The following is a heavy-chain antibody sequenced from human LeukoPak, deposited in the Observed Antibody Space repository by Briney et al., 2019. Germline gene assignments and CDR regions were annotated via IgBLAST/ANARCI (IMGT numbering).Heavy chain of an antibody. CDR3: ARIVPGLGSRWDYFEY. CDR2: IKQDGSET. Sequence: PGGSLRLSCAASGFTFSDYYMSWIRHAPGKGLEWVANIKQDGSETYYVDSVKGRFTISRDNAKNSLYLQINSLRAEDTAVYYCARIVPGLGSRWDYFEYWGQGTLVTVSS. V-gene: IGHV3-7*01. CDR1: GFTFSDYY. J-gene: IGHJ4*02. D-gene: IGHD6-13*01.